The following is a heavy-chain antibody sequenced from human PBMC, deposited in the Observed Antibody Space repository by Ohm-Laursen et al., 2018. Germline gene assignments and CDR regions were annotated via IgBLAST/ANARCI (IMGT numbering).Heavy chain of an antibody. CDR2: MNPNSGNT. J-gene: IGHJ4*02. CDR1: GYTFTSYD. V-gene: IGHV1-8*01. D-gene: IGHD5-18*01. CDR3: AREAKSYGYVFVY. Sequence: SVKVSCKASGYTFTSYDINWVRQATGQGLEWMGWMNPNSGNTGYAQKFQGRVTMTRNTSIGTAYMELSSLRSEDTAVYYCAREAKSYGYVFVYWGQGTLVTVSS.